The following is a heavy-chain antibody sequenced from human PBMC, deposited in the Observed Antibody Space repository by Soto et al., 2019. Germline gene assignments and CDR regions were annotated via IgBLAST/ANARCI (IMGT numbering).Heavy chain of an antibody. V-gene: IGHV3-23*01. CDR2: ISGSGGST. CDR1: GFTFSSYA. D-gene: IGHD2-15*01. Sequence: RLSCSASGFTFSSYAMIWVRQAPGKGLEWVSAISGSGGSTYYADSVKGRFTISRDNSKNTLYLQMNSLRAEDTAVYYCAKAQRGQYCSGGSCYLFDYWGQGTLVTVSS. J-gene: IGHJ4*02. CDR3: AKAQRGQYCSGGSCYLFDY.